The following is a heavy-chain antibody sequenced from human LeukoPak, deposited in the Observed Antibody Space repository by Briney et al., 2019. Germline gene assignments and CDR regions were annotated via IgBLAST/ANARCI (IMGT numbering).Heavy chain of an antibody. CDR3: ARDGKGYCSGGSCYDY. Sequence: SQTLSLTCAISGDSVSSNSAAWNWIRQSPSRGLEWLGRTYYRSKWYNDYAVSVKSRITINPDTSENQFSLQLNSVTPEDTAVYYCARDGKGYCSGGSCYDYWGQGTLVTVSS. V-gene: IGHV6-1*01. D-gene: IGHD2-15*01. CDR2: TYYRSKWYN. J-gene: IGHJ4*02. CDR1: GDSVSSNSAA.